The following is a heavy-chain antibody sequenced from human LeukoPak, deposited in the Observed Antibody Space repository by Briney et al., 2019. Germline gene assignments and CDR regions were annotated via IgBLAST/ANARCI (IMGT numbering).Heavy chain of an antibody. D-gene: IGHD3-22*01. V-gene: IGHV4-34*01. Sequence: SETLSLTCAVYGGSFSGYYWSWIRQPPGKGLEWIGEINHSGSTNHNPSLKSRVTISVDTSKNQFSLKLSSVTAADTAVYYCARAGDSSGYSDYWGQGTLVTVSS. CDR1: GGSFSGYY. CDR2: INHSGST. CDR3: ARAGDSSGYSDY. J-gene: IGHJ4*02.